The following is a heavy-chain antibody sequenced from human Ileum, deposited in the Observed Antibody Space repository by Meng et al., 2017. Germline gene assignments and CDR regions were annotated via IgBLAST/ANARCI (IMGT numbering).Heavy chain of an antibody. J-gene: IGHJ4*02. D-gene: IGHD5/OR15-5a*01. V-gene: IGHV4-31*03. CDR2: SYYDGSS. Sequence: QVQLQESGPGLVKPSQTLSLTFRVSGASLSTGGYYWGWIRKQPGKGLEWIGYSYYDGSSYYNPSLKSRPIISLDASKSQFSLRLTSMTAADTAIYYCTRGGFGYSVPFDFWGQGTLVTVSS. CDR3: TRGGFGYSVPFDF. CDR1: GASLSTGGYY.